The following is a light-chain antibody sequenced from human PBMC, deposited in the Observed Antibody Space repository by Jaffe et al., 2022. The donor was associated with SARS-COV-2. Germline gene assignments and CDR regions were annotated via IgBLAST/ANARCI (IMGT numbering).Light chain of an antibody. V-gene: IGKV3-11*01. J-gene: IGKJ3*01. Sequence: EIVLTQSPATLSLSPGERATLSCRASQSVSSYLVWYQQKPGQAPRLLIYDASNRGTGIPARFSGSGSGTDFTLTISSLEPEDFAVYYCQQRSNWPLTFGPGTKVDIK. CDR1: QSVSSY. CDR2: DAS. CDR3: QQRSNWPLT.